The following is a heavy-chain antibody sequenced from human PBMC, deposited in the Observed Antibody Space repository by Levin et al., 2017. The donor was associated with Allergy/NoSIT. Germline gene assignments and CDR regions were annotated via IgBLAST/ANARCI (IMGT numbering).Heavy chain of an antibody. CDR2: VYFSGYT. CDR1: GGSIDNYY. V-gene: IGHV4-59*01. Sequence: PSETLSLTCSVSGGSIDNYYWNWIRQSPGKGLEWIGYVYFSGYTMYNPSLKSRVTISVDTSKNQVSLNVNSVTAADTAIYYCARDVGPTYGWFDPWGQGTLVTFS. CDR3: ARDVGPTYGWFDP. D-gene: IGHD1-26*01. J-gene: IGHJ5*02.